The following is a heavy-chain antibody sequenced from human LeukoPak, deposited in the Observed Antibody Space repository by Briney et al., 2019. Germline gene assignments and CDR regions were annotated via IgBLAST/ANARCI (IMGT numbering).Heavy chain of an antibody. CDR3: ARGRAYSSSWYTGLGDAFDI. CDR1: GGSISSYY. V-gene: IGHV4-4*07. Sequence: PSETLSLTCTVSGGSISSYYWSWIRQPAGKGLEWIGRIYTSGSTNYNPSLKSRVTMSVDTSKNQFSLKLSSVTAADTAVYYCARGRAYSSSWYTGLGDAFDIWGQGTMVTVSS. D-gene: IGHD6-13*01. CDR2: IYTSGST. J-gene: IGHJ3*02.